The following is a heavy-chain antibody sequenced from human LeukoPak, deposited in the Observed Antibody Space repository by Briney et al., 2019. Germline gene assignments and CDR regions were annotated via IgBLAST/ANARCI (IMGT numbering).Heavy chain of an antibody. V-gene: IGHV3-30*18. CDR2: ISYDGSNK. J-gene: IGHJ5*02. Sequence: GGSLRLSCAASGFTFSSYGMHWVRQAPGKGLEWVAIISYDGSNKYYADSVKGRFTISRDNSKNTLYLQMNSLRTEDTAVYYCAKDRYSTHNWFDPWGQGTLVTVSS. CDR1: GFTFSSYG. D-gene: IGHD5-12*01. CDR3: AKDRYSTHNWFDP.